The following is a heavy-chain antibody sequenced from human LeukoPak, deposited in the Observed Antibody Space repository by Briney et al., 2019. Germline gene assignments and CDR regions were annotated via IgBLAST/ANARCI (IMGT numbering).Heavy chain of an antibody. J-gene: IGHJ4*02. V-gene: IGHV3-23*01. Sequence: QPGGSLRLSCAASGFTFSSYAMSWVRQAPGEGLEGVSAISGSGGSTYYSASVKGRFTISRDNSKNTLYLQMNSLRAEDTAVYYCAKDSYDSSGYYYGVFDYWGQGTLVTVSS. CDR2: ISGSGGST. D-gene: IGHD3-22*01. CDR1: GFTFSSYA. CDR3: AKDSYDSSGYYYGVFDY.